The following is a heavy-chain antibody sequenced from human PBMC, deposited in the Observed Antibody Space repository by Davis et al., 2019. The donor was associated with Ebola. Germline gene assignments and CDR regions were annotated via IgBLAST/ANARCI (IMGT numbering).Heavy chain of an antibody. J-gene: IGHJ5*02. CDR1: AYTFTSYG. CDR2: IIAYNGNT. Sequence: ASVKVSCKASAYTFTSYGISWVRQAPGQGLEWMGWIIAYNGNTNYAQKLQGRVTMTTDTSTSTAYMELRSLRSDDPAVYYCARDHPRSGSYYIPWFDPWGQGTLVTVSS. D-gene: IGHD3-10*01. V-gene: IGHV1-18*01. CDR3: ARDHPRSGSYYIPWFDP.